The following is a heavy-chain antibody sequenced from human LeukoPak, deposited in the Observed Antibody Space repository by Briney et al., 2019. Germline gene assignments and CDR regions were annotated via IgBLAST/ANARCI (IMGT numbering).Heavy chain of an antibody. CDR2: INPNSGGT. J-gene: IGHJ1*01. V-gene: IGHV1-2*02. Sequence: ASVKVSCKASGHTFTGYYMHWVRQAPGQGLEWMGWINPNSGGTNYAQKFQGRVTMTRDTSISTAYMELSRLRSDDTAVYYCARDRKGYCSSTSCSRTLYFQHWGQGTLVTVSS. CDR1: GHTFTGYY. CDR3: ARDRKGYCSSTSCSRTLYFQH. D-gene: IGHD2-2*01.